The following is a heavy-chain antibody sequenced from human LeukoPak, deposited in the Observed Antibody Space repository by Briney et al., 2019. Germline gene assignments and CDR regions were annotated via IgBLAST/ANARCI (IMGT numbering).Heavy chain of an antibody. CDR2: ISAYNGNT. CDR1: GYTFTSYG. CDR3: ASGGAMVRGVIIESAGFDY. D-gene: IGHD3-10*01. Sequence: ASVKVSCKASGYTFTSYGISWARQAPGQGLEWMGWISAYNGNTNYAQKLQGRVTMTTDTSTSTAYMELRSLRSDDTAVYYCASGGAMVRGVIIESAGFDYWGQGTLVTVSS. V-gene: IGHV1-18*01. J-gene: IGHJ4*02.